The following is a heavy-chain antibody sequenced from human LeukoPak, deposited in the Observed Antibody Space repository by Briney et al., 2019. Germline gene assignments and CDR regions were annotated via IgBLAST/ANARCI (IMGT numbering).Heavy chain of an antibody. Sequence: KPSETLSLTCAVYGGSFSGYYWSWIRQPPGKGLEWIGEINHSGSTNYNPSPKSRVTISVDTSKNQFSLKLSSVTAADTAVYYCARDPGTFRAFDIWGQGTMVTVSS. D-gene: IGHD1-1*01. CDR2: INHSGST. CDR3: ARDPGTFRAFDI. V-gene: IGHV4-34*01. CDR1: GGSFSGYY. J-gene: IGHJ3*02.